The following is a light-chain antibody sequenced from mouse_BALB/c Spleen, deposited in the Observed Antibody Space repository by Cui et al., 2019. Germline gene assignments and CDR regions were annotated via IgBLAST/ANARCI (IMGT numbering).Light chain of an antibody. CDR1: LSLLNSRTRNNY. CDR2: WAS. V-gene: IGKV8-21*01. Sequence: DTAMSQSPSSLDVPAGEQVTMSCKSSLSLLNSRTRNNYFAWYQQKPGQSPKLLIYWASTRESGVPARFTGSGSGTDFTLTISSVQAGDLAVYYCKQSYNLYTFGGGTKLEIK. J-gene: IGKJ2*01. CDR3: KQSYNLYT.